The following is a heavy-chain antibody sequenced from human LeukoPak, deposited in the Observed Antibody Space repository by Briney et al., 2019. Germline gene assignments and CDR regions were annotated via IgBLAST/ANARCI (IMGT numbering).Heavy chain of an antibody. Sequence: GGSLRLPCAATGFIFSSHAMHWVRQAPGKGLEYVSAINSNGDSTYHAHSVKGRFTISRDNSKNSLYLQMGSLRAEDMAVYYCAREGQWLDSWGLGTLVTVSS. CDR1: GFIFSSHA. V-gene: IGHV3-64*01. CDR2: INSNGDST. D-gene: IGHD6-19*01. CDR3: AREGQWLDS. J-gene: IGHJ5*01.